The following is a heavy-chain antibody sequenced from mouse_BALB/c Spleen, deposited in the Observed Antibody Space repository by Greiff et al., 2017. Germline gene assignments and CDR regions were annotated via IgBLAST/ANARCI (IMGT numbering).Heavy chain of an antibody. V-gene: IGHV7-1*02. Sequence: EVNVVESGGGLVQPGGSLRLSCATSGFTFSDFYMEWVRQPPGKRLEWIAASRNKANDYTTEYSASVKGRFIVSRDTSQSILYLQMNALRAEDTAIYYCARDAYDYDVPFAYWGQGTLVTVSA. J-gene: IGHJ3*01. CDR2: SRNKANDYTT. CDR1: GFTFSDFY. D-gene: IGHD2-4*01. CDR3: ARDAYDYDVPFAY.